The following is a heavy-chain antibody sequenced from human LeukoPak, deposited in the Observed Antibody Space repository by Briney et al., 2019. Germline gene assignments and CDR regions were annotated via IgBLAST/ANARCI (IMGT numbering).Heavy chain of an antibody. CDR1: GFTFSSYG. Sequence: PGGSLRLSCAASGFTFSSYGMPWVRQAPGKGLEWVAIISNDGSNKYYADSVKGRLTISRDNFKNTLYLQMNSLRAEDTAVYYCAILSAYGDSVLDYWARGPLVTVSS. V-gene: IGHV3-30*03. J-gene: IGHJ4*02. CDR3: AILSAYGDSVLDY. CDR2: ISNDGSNK. D-gene: IGHD4-17*01.